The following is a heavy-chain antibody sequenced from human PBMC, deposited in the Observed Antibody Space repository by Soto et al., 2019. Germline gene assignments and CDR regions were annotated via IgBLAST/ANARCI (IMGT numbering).Heavy chain of an antibody. CDR2: IYYSGST. Sequence: SETLSLTCTVSGGSISSSSYYWGWIRQPPGKGLEWIGSIYYSGSTYYNPSLKSRVTISVDTSKNQFSLKLSSVTAADTAVYYCARGRSWYFLNWFDPWGQGTLVTVSS. V-gene: IGHV4-39*01. CDR1: GGSISSSSYY. J-gene: IGHJ5*02. D-gene: IGHD6-13*01. CDR3: ARGRSWYFLNWFDP.